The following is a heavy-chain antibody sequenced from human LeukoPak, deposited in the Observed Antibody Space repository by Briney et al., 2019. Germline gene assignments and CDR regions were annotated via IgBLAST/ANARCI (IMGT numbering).Heavy chain of an antibody. D-gene: IGHD2-2*01. CDR2: ISWNSGSI. CDR3: AREEDCSSTSCYDRVFAFDI. Sequence: PGRSLRLSCAASGFTFDDYAMHWVRQAPGKGLEWVSGISWNSGSIGYADSVKGRFTISRDNAKNSLYLQMNSLRAEDTAVYYCAREEDCSSTSCYDRVFAFDIWGQGTMVTVSS. CDR1: GFTFDDYA. J-gene: IGHJ3*02. V-gene: IGHV3-9*01.